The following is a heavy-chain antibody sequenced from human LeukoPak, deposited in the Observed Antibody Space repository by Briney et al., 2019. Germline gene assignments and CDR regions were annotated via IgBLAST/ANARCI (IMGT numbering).Heavy chain of an antibody. V-gene: IGHV4-59*01. CDR1: GGSISSYY. D-gene: IGHD2-21*01. CDR2: IYYSGST. CDR3: ARDVLHSDY. J-gene: IGHJ4*02. Sequence: PSETLSLTCTVSGGSISSYYWSWIRQPPGKGLEWIGYIYYSGSTNYNPSLKSRVTISVDTSKNQFSLKLSSVTAADTAVYYCARDVLHSDYWGQGTLVTVSS.